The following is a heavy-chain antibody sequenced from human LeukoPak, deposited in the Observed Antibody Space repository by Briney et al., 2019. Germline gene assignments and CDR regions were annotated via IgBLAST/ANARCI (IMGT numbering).Heavy chain of an antibody. CDR1: GYTFTSYY. CDR3: ASPYCSSTSCYLFAEYFQH. J-gene: IGHJ1*01. Sequence: ASVKVSCKASGYTFTSYYMHWVRQAPGQGLEWMGIINPSGGSTSYAQKFQGRVTMTRDTSTSTVYMELSSLRSEDTAVYYCASPYCSSTSCYLFAEYFQHWGQGTLVTVSS. CDR2: INPSGGST. V-gene: IGHV1-46*01. D-gene: IGHD2-2*01.